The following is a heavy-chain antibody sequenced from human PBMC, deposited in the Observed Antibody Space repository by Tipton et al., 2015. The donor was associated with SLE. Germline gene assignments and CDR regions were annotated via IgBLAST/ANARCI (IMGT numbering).Heavy chain of an antibody. CDR1: GGSVSSSSYY. Sequence: TLSLTCTVSGGSVSSSSYYWGWIRQPPGKGLEWIGSIYYTGSTDYNPSLKSRIIISVDMSKNQFSLKLRSVTAADTAVYYCASILNHAFDYWGQGTLVTVSS. J-gene: IGHJ4*02. CDR3: ASILNHAFDY. CDR2: IYYTGST. V-gene: IGHV4-39*07. D-gene: IGHD2-8*01.